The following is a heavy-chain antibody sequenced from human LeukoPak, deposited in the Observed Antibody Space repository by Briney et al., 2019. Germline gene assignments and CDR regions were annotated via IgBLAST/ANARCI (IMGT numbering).Heavy chain of an antibody. CDR3: ARGTAYHYYNMDV. Sequence: GGSLRLSCAASGFTFGSYEVNWVRQAPGKGLEWVSFISGSGTTKYYADSVKGRFTISRDNAKSSLYLQMISLRAEDTAVYYCARGTAYHYYNMDVWGQGTTVTVSS. V-gene: IGHV3-48*03. D-gene: IGHD2-2*01. CDR1: GFTFGSYE. CDR2: ISGSGTTK. J-gene: IGHJ6*02.